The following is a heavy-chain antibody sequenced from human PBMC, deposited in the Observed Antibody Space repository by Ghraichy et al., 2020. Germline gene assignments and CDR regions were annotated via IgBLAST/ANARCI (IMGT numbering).Heavy chain of an antibody. CDR2: ISAYGSIT. CDR3: IKLGRYLGAY. V-gene: IGHV3-74*01. J-gene: IGHJ4*02. D-gene: IGHD1-26*01. Sequence: GGSLRLSCAGSGFTFSDYWMLWVRQVPGKGRVWVSRISAYGSITTYADSVKGRFIISRDNAKNTLYLQMNSLRAEDTALYYCIKLGRYLGAYLGQGTLVTVSS. CDR1: GFTFSDYW.